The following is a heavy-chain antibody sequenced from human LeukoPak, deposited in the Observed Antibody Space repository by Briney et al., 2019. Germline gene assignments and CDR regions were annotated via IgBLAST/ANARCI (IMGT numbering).Heavy chain of an antibody. D-gene: IGHD3-22*01. CDR2: ISVRGDSK. Sequence: GGSLRLSCTTSGFTFSSYAMSWVRQAPGKGLEWVSYISVRGDSKKYGDSVKGRLSISRDNSKNTLHLQLNSLRVEDTAVYYCAKHYYDSTQWDAGDAFDSWGQGTMVTVSS. CDR3: AKHYYDSTQWDAGDAFDS. J-gene: IGHJ3*01. CDR1: GFTFSSYA. V-gene: IGHV3-23*01.